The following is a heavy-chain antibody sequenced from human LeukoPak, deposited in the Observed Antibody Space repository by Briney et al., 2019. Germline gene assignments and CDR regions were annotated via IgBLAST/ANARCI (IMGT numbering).Heavy chain of an antibody. D-gene: IGHD2-2*01. J-gene: IGHJ3*02. CDR2: INPNSGGT. V-gene: IGHV1-2*02. CDR3: ARDSPPYCSSTSCTGYAFDI. CDR1: VYTFTGYY. Sequence: ASVKVSCKASVYTFTGYYMHWVRQAPGQGLEWMGWINPNSGGTNYAQKFQGRVTMTRDTSISTAYMELSRLRSDDTAVYYCARDSPPYCSSTSCTGYAFDIWGQGTMVTVSS.